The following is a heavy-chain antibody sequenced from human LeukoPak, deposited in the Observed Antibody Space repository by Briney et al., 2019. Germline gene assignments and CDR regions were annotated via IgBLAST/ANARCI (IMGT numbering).Heavy chain of an antibody. D-gene: IGHD3-3*01. J-gene: IGHJ1*01. Sequence: GASLRLSCAASGFTFSSYAMSWVRQAPGKGLEWASGVSGSGGSTYYADSVKGRFTISRDSSKNTLYLQMNSLRAEDTAVYYCARGHDFWSGPNYGYFQHWGQGTLVTVSS. V-gene: IGHV3-23*01. CDR3: ARGHDFWSGPNYGYFQH. CDR1: GFTFSSYA. CDR2: VSGSGGST.